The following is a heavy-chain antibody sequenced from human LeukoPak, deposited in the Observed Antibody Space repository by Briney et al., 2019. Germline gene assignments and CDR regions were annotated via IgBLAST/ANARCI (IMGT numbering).Heavy chain of an antibody. D-gene: IGHD6-13*01. J-gene: IGHJ6*03. CDR1: GYTFTSYD. V-gene: IGHV1-8*03. Sequence: ASVKVSCKASGYTFTSYDINWVRQATGQGLERMGWMNPNSGNTGYAQKFQGRVTITRNTSISTAYMELSSLRSEDTAVYYCARVAAAGAYYYYYMDVWGKGTTVTVSS. CDR2: MNPNSGNT. CDR3: ARVAAAGAYYYYYMDV.